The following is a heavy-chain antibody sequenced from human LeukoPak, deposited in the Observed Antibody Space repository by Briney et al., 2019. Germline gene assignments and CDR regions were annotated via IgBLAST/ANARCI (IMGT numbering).Heavy chain of an antibody. D-gene: IGHD6-19*01. Sequence: GGSLRLSCAASGFPFSDYSMNWVRQAPGKGLAWVSSISSSSTYIFYADSVKGRFTISRDNARNTLYLQMNSLRAEDTAVYYCARFETVAVKPFENWGQGTLVTDSS. V-gene: IGHV3-21*01. CDR1: GFPFSDYS. J-gene: IGHJ4*02. CDR3: ARFETVAVKPFEN. CDR2: ISSSSTYI.